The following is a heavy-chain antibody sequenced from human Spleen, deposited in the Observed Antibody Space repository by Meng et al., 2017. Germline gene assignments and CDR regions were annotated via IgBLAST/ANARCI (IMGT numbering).Heavy chain of an antibody. Sequence: QLQLLESGPGLVKPSETLSLPCSVSGGSISSSSYYWGWIRQPPGKGLEWIGSLYYSGSTYYNPSLKSRVTISADTSKNQFSLKLSSVTAADTAVYYCATSTVTTFFDYWGQGTLVTVSS. D-gene: IGHD4-17*01. V-gene: IGHV4-39*01. CDR1: GGSISSSSYY. CDR2: LYYSGST. J-gene: IGHJ4*02. CDR3: ATSTVTTFFDY.